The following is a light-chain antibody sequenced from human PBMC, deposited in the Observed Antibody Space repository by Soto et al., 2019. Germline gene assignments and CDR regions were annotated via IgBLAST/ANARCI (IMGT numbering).Light chain of an antibody. CDR1: SSDVGGYNY. J-gene: IGLJ2*01. Sequence: QSALTQPRSVSGSPGQSVTISCTGTSSDVGGYNYVSWYQQHPGKAPKVMIYDVSKRPAGVPDRFSGSKSGNTASLTISGLQAEEEADYYCCSYAGSYPVVFGGGTKLTVL. V-gene: IGLV2-11*01. CDR3: CSYAGSYPVV. CDR2: DVS.